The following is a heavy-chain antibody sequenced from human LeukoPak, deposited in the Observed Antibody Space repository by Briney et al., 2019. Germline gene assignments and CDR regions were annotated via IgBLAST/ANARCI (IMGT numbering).Heavy chain of an antibody. CDR1: GGSFSGYY. J-gene: IGHJ5*02. Sequence: SETLSLTCAVYGGSFSGYYWSWIRQPPGKGLEWIGEINHSGSTNYNPSLKSRVTISVDTSKNQFSLKLSSVTAADTAVYYCARDRSAYHDPWGQGTLVTVSS. V-gene: IGHV4-34*01. CDR3: ARDRSAYHDP. CDR2: INHSGST. D-gene: IGHD3-22*01.